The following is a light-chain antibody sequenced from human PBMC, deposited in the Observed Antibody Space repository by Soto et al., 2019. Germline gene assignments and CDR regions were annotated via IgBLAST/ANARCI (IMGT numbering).Light chain of an antibody. J-gene: IGKJ1*01. V-gene: IGKV3-20*01. Sequence: EIVLTQSPGTLSLSPGEIATLSCSASQSVSNNYLAWYQQKPGQAPRLLIYGASNRATGIPDRFSGSGSGTDFTLTISRLEPEDSAVYYCQQYGSSGTFGQGTKVDIK. CDR3: QQYGSSGT. CDR1: QSVSNNY. CDR2: GAS.